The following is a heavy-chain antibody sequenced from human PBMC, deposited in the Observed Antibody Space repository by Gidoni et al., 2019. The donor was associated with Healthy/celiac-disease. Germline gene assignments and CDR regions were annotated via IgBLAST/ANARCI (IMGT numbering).Heavy chain of an antibody. Sequence: AASGFTFSDYYMSWIRQAPGKGLEWVSYISSSGSTIYYADSVKGRFTISRDNAKNSLYLQMNSLRAEDTAVYYCARDSVVATPLFYYYYGMDVWGQGTTVTVSS. CDR1: GFTFSDYY. CDR2: ISSSGSTI. J-gene: IGHJ6*02. D-gene: IGHD5-12*01. V-gene: IGHV3-11*01. CDR3: ARDSVVATPLFYYYYGMDV.